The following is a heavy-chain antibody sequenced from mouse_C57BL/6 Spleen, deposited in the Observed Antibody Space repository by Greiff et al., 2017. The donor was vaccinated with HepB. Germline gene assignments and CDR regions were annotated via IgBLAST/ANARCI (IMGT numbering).Heavy chain of an antibody. J-gene: IGHJ3*01. V-gene: IGHV5-17*01. CDR2: ISRGSSTI. D-gene: IGHD2-4*01. CDR3: ARDYDYDSWFAY. Sequence: EVQLVESGGGLVKPGGSLKLSCAASGFTFSDYGMHWVRQAPEKGLEWVAYISRGSSTIYSEDTVKGRFTISRDNAKNTLFMQMTSRRSDDTAMYYCARDYDYDSWFAYWGQGTLVTVSA. CDR1: GFTFSDYG.